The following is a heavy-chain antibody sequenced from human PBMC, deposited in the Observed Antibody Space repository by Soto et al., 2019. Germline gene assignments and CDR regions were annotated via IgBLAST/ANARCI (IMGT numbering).Heavy chain of an antibody. J-gene: IGHJ6*02. CDR2: IYPGDSDT. CDR3: ARTSAAGKYYYGMDV. CDR1: GYSFTSYW. Sequence: GESLKISCKASGYSFTSYWIGWVRQMPGKGLEWMGIIYPGDSDTRYSPSFQGQVTISADKSISTAYLQWSSLKASDTAMYYCARTSAAGKYYYGMDVWGQGTTVTVYS. V-gene: IGHV5-51*01. D-gene: IGHD6-13*01.